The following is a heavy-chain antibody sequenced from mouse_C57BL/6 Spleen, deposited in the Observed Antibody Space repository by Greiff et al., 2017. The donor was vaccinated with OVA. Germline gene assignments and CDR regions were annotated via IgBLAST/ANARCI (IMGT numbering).Heavy chain of an antibody. J-gene: IGHJ4*01. CDR3: ARGGAYAMDY. CDR2: ISSGSSTI. Sequence: EVMLVESGGGLVKPGGSLKLSCAASGFTFSDYGMHWVRQAPEKGLEWVAYISSGSSTIYYADTVKGRFTISRDNAKNTLFLQMTSLRSEDTAMYYCARGGAYAMDYWGQGTSVTVSS. V-gene: IGHV5-17*01. CDR1: GFTFSDYG.